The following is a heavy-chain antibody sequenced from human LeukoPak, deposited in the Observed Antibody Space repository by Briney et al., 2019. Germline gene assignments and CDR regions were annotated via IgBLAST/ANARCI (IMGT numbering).Heavy chain of an antibody. D-gene: IGHD3-22*01. CDR3: ARDRYYYDSSGYYTYYGMDV. V-gene: IGHV3-30-3*01. CDR1: GFTFSSYA. J-gene: IGHJ6*02. CDR2: ISYDGSSK. Sequence: GGSLRLSCAASGFTFSSYAMHWVRQAPGKGLEWVAVISYDGSSKYYADSVKGRFTISRDNSKNTLYLQMNSLRAEDTAVYYCARDRYYYDSSGYYTYYGMDVWGQGTTVTVSS.